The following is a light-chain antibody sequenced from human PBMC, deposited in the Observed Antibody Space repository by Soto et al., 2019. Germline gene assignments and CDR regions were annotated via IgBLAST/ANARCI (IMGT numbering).Light chain of an antibody. CDR2: DVS. J-gene: IGLJ1*01. CDR1: SSDIGNYDI. V-gene: IGLV2-23*02. CDR3: CSSAGFSEV. Sequence: QSALTQPASVSGSPGQSITISCTGTSSDIGNYDIVSWYQQHPGKAAKLMIYDVSKRPSGVSNGFAGSKSGNTASLTISGLQAEDEADYYCCSSAGFSEVFGTGTKVTVL.